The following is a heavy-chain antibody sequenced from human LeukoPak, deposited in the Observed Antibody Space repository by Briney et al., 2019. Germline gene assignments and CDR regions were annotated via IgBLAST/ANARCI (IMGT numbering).Heavy chain of an antibody. CDR1: GYTFTSYA. D-gene: IGHD3-10*01. V-gene: IGHV1-3*01. Sequence: ASVKVSCKASGYTFTSYAMHWVRQAPGQRLEWMGWINAGNGNTKYSQKFQGRVTITRDTSASTAYMELSSLRSEDTAVYYCARDIYLGSGSYYTDAFDIWGQGTMVTVSS. J-gene: IGHJ3*02. CDR2: INAGNGNT. CDR3: ARDIYLGSGSYYTDAFDI.